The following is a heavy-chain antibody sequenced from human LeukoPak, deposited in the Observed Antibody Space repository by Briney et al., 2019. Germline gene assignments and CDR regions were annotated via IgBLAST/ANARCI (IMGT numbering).Heavy chain of an antibody. V-gene: IGHV4-59*01. CDR1: GGSISSYY. J-gene: IGHJ1*01. Sequence: SETLSLSCTVSGGSISSYYWSWIRQPPAKGLEWILYIYYSGTTNYNPSLRSRVTISLERSRNQFSLKLSSVTAADTAVYYCARDDRSAYITFHDWGQGTLVTVSS. D-gene: IGHD3-22*01. CDR2: IYYSGTT. CDR3: ARDDRSAYITFHD.